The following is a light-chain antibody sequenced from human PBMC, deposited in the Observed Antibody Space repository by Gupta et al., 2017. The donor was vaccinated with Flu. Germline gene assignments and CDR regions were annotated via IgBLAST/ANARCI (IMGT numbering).Light chain of an antibody. CDR2: GNN. V-gene: IGLV1-44*01. J-gene: IGLJ1*01. Sequence: QSVLAQPPSASGTPGQRVALSCSGSRSNIGSNSVNWYQQVPGTAPKLLIYGNNQRPSGVPDRFSGSKSSTSASLAISGLQSEDEADYYCAAWDDSLNGHYVFGTGTKVTVV. CDR1: RSNIGSNS. CDR3: AAWDDSLNGHYV.